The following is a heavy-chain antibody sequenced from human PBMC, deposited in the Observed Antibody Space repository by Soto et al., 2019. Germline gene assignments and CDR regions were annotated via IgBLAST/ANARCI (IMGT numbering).Heavy chain of an antibody. CDR1: GFTFSGYV. J-gene: IGHJ3*02. Sequence: GGSLRLSCAASGFTFSGYVMTWVRQAPGKGLEWVSGIADSGGSTYYADSVKGRFTISRDNSKNTLYLQMKSLRAEDTAVYYCARVISGYYDAFDIWGQGTMVTVSS. CDR2: IADSGGST. CDR3: ARVISGYYDAFDI. D-gene: IGHD5-12*01. V-gene: IGHV3-23*01.